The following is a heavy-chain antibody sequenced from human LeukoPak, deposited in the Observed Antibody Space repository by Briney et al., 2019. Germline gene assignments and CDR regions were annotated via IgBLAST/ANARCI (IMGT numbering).Heavy chain of an antibody. CDR1: GGFISSYY. CDR2: IYYSGST. CDR3: ARDPTTVTKGLDI. J-gene: IGHJ3*02. V-gene: IGHV4-59*01. Sequence: SETLSLTCTVSGGFISSYYWSWIRQPPGKGLEWIGYIYYSGSTNYNPSLKSRVTISVDTSKNQFSLKLSSVTAADAAVYFCARDPTTVTKGLDIWGQGTMVTVSA. D-gene: IGHD4-17*01.